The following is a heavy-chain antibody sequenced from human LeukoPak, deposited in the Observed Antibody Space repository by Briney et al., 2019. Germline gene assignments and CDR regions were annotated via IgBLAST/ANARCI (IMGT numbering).Heavy chain of an antibody. Sequence: ASVKVSCKASGGTFSSYAISWVRQAPGQGLEWMGGIIPIFGTANYAQKFQGRVTITTDESTSTAYMELSSLGSEDTAVYYCARGIVGATIEFDIWGQGTMVTVSS. J-gene: IGHJ3*02. CDR2: IIPIFGTA. CDR3: ARGIVGATIEFDI. D-gene: IGHD1-26*01. V-gene: IGHV1-69*05. CDR1: GGTFSSYA.